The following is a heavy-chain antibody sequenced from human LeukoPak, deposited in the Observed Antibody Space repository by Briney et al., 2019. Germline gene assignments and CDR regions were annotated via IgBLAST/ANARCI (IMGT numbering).Heavy chain of an antibody. CDR3: GGYISGFYDY. CDR1: GFTFSIYA. V-gene: IGHV3-23*01. CDR2: INDGGGNT. J-gene: IGHJ4*02. Sequence: GGSLRLSCAASGFTFSIYAMSWVRLAPGKGLEWVSTINDGGGNTYYADSVRGRFTISRDNSEGTLFLQMNSLRPEDTAMYYCGGYISGFYDYWGQGTLVNVSS. D-gene: IGHD6-19*01.